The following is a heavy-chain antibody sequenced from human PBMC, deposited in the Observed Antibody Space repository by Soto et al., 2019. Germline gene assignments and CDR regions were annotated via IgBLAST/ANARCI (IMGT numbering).Heavy chain of an antibody. J-gene: IGHJ4*02. CDR3: ARDGGRHSGGSDY. Sequence: QVQLVQSGAEVKKPGSSVKVSCKASGGTFSSYSINWVRQAPGQGLEWMGEISPIFGTANYAQKFQGRVTSTADESTSTAYMELSSVRSEATAVYYCARDGGRHSGGSDYCGQGTLVTVSS. CDR1: GGTFSSYS. V-gene: IGHV1-69*01. CDR2: ISPIFGTA. D-gene: IGHD1-26*01.